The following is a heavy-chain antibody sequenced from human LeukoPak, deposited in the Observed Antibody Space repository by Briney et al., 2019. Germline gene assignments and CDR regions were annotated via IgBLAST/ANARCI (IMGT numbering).Heavy chain of an antibody. CDR1: GFTFSDYY. D-gene: IGHD3-10*01. CDR2: ISSSGSTI. CDR3: ARDPPLYGSGSYYNGLFDY. Sequence: GGSLRLSCAASGFTFSDYYMSWIRHAPGKGLEWVSYISSSGSTIYYADSVKGRFTISRDNAKNSLYLQMNSLRAEDTAVYYCARDPPLYGSGSYYNGLFDYWGQGTLVTVSS. V-gene: IGHV3-11*01. J-gene: IGHJ4*02.